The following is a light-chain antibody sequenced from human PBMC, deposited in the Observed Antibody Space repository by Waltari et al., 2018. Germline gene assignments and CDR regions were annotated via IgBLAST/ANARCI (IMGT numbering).Light chain of an antibody. V-gene: IGKV1-17*03. CDR1: QAIGNR. J-gene: IGKJ2*02. Sequence: DIQMTQSPSVMSASVGDRVSFTCRASQAIGNRLAWFQQKPGEVPQRIVFSAVSLQSGVPSRFRGTASGTEFTLTISRLQPEDFATYYCLQYHAYPCTFGQGTKLEMK. CDR2: SAV. CDR3: LQYHAYPCT.